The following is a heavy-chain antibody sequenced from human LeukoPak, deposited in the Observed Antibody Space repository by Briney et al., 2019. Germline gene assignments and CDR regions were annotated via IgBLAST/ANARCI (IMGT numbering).Heavy chain of an antibody. CDR1: GFPFSSYA. J-gene: IGHJ4*02. CDR2: ISASAGST. D-gene: IGHD2-8*02. CDR3: AKGTYWYEYYFDY. Sequence: PGGSLRLSCVVSGFPFSSYAMTWVRQAPGKGLEWVSTISASAGSTYYADSVKGRFSISRDNSKNTLYLQMNSLRAEETAVYYCAKGTYWYEYYFDYWGQGTLVTVSS. V-gene: IGHV3-23*01.